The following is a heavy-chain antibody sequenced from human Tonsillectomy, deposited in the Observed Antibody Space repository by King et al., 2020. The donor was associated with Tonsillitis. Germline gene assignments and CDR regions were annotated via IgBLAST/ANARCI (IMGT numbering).Heavy chain of an antibody. V-gene: IGHV3-9*01. J-gene: IGHJ6*02. CDR3: AKRALPYGDYAGDYYGMDV. CDR2: ISWDSGRI. D-gene: IGHD4-17*01. CDR1: GFTVDDYA. Sequence: VQLVESGGGLVQPGRSLRLSCAASGFTVDDYAMHWVRQAPGKGLEWVSGISWDSGRIGYADSVKGRFTIFRDNAKNSLYLQMNSLRAEDTALYYCAKRALPYGDYAGDYYGMDVWGQGTTVTVSS.